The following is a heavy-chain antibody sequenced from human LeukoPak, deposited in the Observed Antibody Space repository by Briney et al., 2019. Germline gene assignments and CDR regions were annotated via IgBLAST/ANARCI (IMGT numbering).Heavy chain of an antibody. Sequence: GGSLRLSCAASGVTVGNNYMSWVRQAPGKGLEWVSAISGSGGSTYYADSVKGRFTISRDNSKNTLYLQMNSLRAEDTAVYYCAKDRTMVRGVKPDYWGQGTLVTVSS. CDR1: GVTVGNNY. J-gene: IGHJ4*02. CDR3: AKDRTMVRGVKPDY. V-gene: IGHV3-23*01. CDR2: ISGSGGST. D-gene: IGHD3-10*01.